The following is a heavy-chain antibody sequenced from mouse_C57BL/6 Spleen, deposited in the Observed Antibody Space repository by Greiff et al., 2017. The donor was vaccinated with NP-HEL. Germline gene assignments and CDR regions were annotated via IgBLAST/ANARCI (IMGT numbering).Heavy chain of an antibody. Sequence: EVQRVESGGGLVKPGGSLKLSCAASGFTFSSYAMSWVRQTPEKRLEWVATISDGGSYTYYPDNVKGRFTISRDNAKNNLYLQMSHLKSEDTAMYYCARDEDYYGSSSRFAYWGQGTLVTVSA. CDR3: ARDEDYYGSSSRFAY. CDR1: GFTFSSYA. CDR2: ISDGGSYT. V-gene: IGHV5-4*01. J-gene: IGHJ3*01. D-gene: IGHD1-1*01.